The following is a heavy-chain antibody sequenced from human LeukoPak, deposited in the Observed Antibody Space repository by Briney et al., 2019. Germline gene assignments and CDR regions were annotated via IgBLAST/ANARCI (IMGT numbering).Heavy chain of an antibody. V-gene: IGHV1-3*01. CDR1: GYTFTSYA. CDR2: INAGNGNT. Sequence: GASVKVSCKASGYTFTSYAMHWVRQAPGQRLEWMGWINAGNGNTKYSQKFQGRVTITRDTSASTAYMELSSLRSEDTDVYYCARDYSGSYYRNTFDYWGQGTLVTVSS. CDR3: ARDYSGSYYRNTFDY. D-gene: IGHD1-26*01. J-gene: IGHJ4*02.